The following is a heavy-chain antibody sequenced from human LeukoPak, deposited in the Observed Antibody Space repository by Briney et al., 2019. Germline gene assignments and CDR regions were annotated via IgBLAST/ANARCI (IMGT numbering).Heavy chain of an antibody. CDR2: IYHSGST. CDR3: ARASGYSYESFDY. D-gene: IGHD5-18*01. V-gene: IGHV4-30-2*01. J-gene: IGHJ4*02. Sequence: ASETLSLTCTVSGGSISSGGYSWSWIRQPPGKGLEWIGYIYHSGSTYYNPSLKSRVTISVDRSKNQFSLKLSSVTAADTAVYYCARASGYSYESFDYWGQGTLVTVSS. CDR1: GGSISSGGYS.